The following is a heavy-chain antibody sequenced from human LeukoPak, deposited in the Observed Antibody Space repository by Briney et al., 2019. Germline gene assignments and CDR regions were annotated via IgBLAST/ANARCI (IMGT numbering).Heavy chain of an antibody. CDR3: AKVPRDSDCY. CDR1: GGTFSAYW. J-gene: IGHJ4*02. CDR2: INEDGSVK. D-gene: IGHD2-21*02. V-gene: IGHV3-7*01. Sequence: GGSLRLSCAVSGGTFSAYWMAWVRQSPGKGLEWVAEINEDGSVKYYVDSMKGRFTISRDNAKNPLYLQMNSLGAEDTAVYYCAKVPRDSDCYWGQGTLVTVCS.